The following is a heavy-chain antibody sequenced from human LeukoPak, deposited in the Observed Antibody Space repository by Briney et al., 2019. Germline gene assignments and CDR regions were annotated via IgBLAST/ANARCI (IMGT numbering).Heavy chain of an antibody. D-gene: IGHD3-22*01. CDR1: GGSISSSSYY. Sequence: SETLSLTCTVSGGSISSSSYYWGWIRQPPGKGLEWIGSIYYSGSTYYNPSLKSRVTISVDTSKNPFSLKLSSVTAADTAVYYCARQRYYYDSSGYYTWGQGTLVTVSS. CDR3: ARQRYYYDSSGYYT. CDR2: IYYSGST. V-gene: IGHV4-39*01. J-gene: IGHJ5*02.